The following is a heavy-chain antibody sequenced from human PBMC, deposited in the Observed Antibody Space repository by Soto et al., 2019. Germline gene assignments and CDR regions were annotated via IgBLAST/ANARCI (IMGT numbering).Heavy chain of an antibody. D-gene: IGHD4-17*01. Sequence: GGSLRLSCAASGFTFSSYGMHWVRQAPGKGLEWVAVIWYDGSNKYYADSVKGRFTISRDNSKNTLYLQMNSLRAEDTAVYYCASVDDYGDYEGTNWGQGTLVTVSS. CDR3: ASVDDYGDYEGTN. CDR1: GFTFSSYG. V-gene: IGHV3-33*01. J-gene: IGHJ4*02. CDR2: IWYDGSNK.